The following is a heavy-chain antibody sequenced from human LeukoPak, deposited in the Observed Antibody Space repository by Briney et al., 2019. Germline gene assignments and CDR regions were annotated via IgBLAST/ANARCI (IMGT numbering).Heavy chain of an antibody. Sequence: PGGSLRLSCAASGFTFSSYSMNWVRQAPGKGLEWVSYISSSSSTIYYADSVKGRFTISRDNAKNSLYLQMNSLRAEDTAVYYCARQHQTYYDYVWGSYRYLDYWGQGTLVTVSS. V-gene: IGHV3-48*01. CDR3: ARQHQTYYDYVWGSYRYLDY. CDR1: GFTFSSYS. CDR2: ISSSSSTI. J-gene: IGHJ4*02. D-gene: IGHD3-16*02.